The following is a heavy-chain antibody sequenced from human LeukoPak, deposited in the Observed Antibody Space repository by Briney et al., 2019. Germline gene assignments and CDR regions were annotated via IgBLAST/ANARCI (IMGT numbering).Heavy chain of an antibody. V-gene: IGHV4-38-2*02. CDR1: RYSISSAYY. D-gene: IGHD3-22*01. Sequence: SETLSLTCTVSRYSISSAYYWGWIRQPPGKGLEWIGNIYHSGSTYYNPSLESRVTMSVDTSKNQCSLKLSSVTAADTAVYYCARDRYYYDSSGYARFDPWGQGTLVTVSS. J-gene: IGHJ5*02. CDR2: IYHSGST. CDR3: ARDRYYYDSSGYARFDP.